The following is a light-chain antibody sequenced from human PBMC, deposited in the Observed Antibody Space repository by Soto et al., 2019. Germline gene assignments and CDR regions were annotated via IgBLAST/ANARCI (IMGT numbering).Light chain of an antibody. CDR3: QQYGSSPLFT. J-gene: IGKJ3*01. Sequence: EILLTQSPGTLSLSPGERATLSCRASQSVSSSFLAWYQQKPGQAPRLLIYGASTRATGIPDRFSGSGSGTDFTLTISRLEPEDFAVYYCQQYGSSPLFTVGPGTKVDIK. CDR1: QSVSSSF. V-gene: IGKV3-20*01. CDR2: GAS.